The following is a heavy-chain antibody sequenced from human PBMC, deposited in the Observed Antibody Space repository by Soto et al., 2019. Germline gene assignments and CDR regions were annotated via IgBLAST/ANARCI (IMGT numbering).Heavy chain of an antibody. D-gene: IGHD1-1*01. J-gene: IGHJ4*02. V-gene: IGHV2-5*01. Sequence: GSGPPLVNPTQTLTLTCTFSGFSLSTSGVGVGWIRQPPGKALEWLALIYLNDDKRYNPSLKSSLTITKDTSKNQVVLTMTNMDPVDTATYYCAHSNDGPFDYWGQGTLVTVSS. CDR3: AHSNDGPFDY. CDR2: IYLNDDK. CDR1: GFSLSTSGVG.